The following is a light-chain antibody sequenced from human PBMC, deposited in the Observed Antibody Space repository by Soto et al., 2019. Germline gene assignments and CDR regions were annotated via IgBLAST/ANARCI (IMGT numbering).Light chain of an antibody. V-gene: IGKV3-20*01. Sequence: IVLTQSPGTLSLSPGERASLPGGASQSVSNNYLAWYQQKPGQAPRLLIYGASNRATGIPDRFSGGGSGTDFTLTISRLEPEDFAVYYCQQFSSYPLTFGGGTKVDIK. CDR1: QSVSNNY. CDR2: GAS. J-gene: IGKJ4*01. CDR3: QQFSSYPLT.